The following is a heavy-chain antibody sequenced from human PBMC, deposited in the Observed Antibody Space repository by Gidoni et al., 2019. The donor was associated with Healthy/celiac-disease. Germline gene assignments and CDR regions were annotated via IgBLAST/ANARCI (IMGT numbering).Heavy chain of an antibody. CDR1: GYSFTSSW. Sequence: EVQLVQSGAEVKKPGESLKISCKGSGYSFTSSWNGWVRQMPGKGLEWMGIIYPGDSDTRYSPSFQGQVTISADKSISTAYLQWSSLKASDTAMYYCAMGGYCSGGSCYSPYHAFDIWGQGTMVTVSS. J-gene: IGHJ3*02. D-gene: IGHD2-15*01. V-gene: IGHV5-51*01. CDR3: AMGGYCSGGSCYSPYHAFDI. CDR2: IYPGDSDT.